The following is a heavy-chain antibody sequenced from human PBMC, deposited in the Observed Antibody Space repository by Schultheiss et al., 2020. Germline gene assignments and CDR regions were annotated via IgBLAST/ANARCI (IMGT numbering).Heavy chain of an antibody. CDR2: IRSKAYGGTT. Sequence: GGSLRLSCTASGFTFGDYAMSWFRQAPGKGLEWVGFIRSKAYGGTTEYAASVKGRFTISRDDSKSIAYLQMNSLKTEDTAVYYCARDRGLMVYECNWFDPWGQGTLVTVSS. J-gene: IGHJ5*02. V-gene: IGHV3-49*03. CDR1: GFTFGDYA. CDR3: ARDRGLMVYECNWFDP. D-gene: IGHD2-8*01.